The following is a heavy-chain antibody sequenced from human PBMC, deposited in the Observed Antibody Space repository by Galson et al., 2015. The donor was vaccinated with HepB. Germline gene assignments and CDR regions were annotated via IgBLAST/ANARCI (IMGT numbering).Heavy chain of an antibody. CDR3: ARRGGYSGSYDDY. V-gene: IGHV3-48*04. Sequence: SLRLSCAASGFTFSSYSMNWVRQAPGKGLEWVSYISSSSSTIYYADSVKGRFTISRDNAKNSLYLQMNSLRAEDTAVYYCARRGGYSGSYDDYWGQGTLVTVSS. D-gene: IGHD1-26*01. CDR1: GFTFSSYS. J-gene: IGHJ4*02. CDR2: ISSSSSTI.